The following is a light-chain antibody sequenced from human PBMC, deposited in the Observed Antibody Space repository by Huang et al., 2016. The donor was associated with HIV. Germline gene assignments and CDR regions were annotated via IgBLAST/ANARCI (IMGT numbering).Light chain of an antibody. CDR1: QSVSSN. Sequence: EIVMTQSPATLSVSPGERATLSCRASQSVSSNLAWYQQNPGQAPRLLIYGASTRATGIQARLSGSGSGTEFTRTISSMQAEEFAVYYCQQYNNWQKVFTFGPGTKVDIK. J-gene: IGKJ3*01. CDR3: QQYNNWQKVFT. CDR2: GAS. V-gene: IGKV3-15*01.